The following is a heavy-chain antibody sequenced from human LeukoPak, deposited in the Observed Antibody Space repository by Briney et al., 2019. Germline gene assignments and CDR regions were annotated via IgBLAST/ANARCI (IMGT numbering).Heavy chain of an antibody. CDR2: IIPILGIA. Sequence: GASVKVSCKASGYTFTSYGISWVGHAPGQGLEWRGRIIPILGIANYAQKFQGRVTITADKSTSTAYMELSILRSEDTAVYYCARAVVLSPYYFDYWGQGTLVTVSS. CDR3: ARAVVLSPYYFDY. CDR1: GYTFTSYG. D-gene: IGHD4-23*01. J-gene: IGHJ4*02. V-gene: IGHV1-69*04.